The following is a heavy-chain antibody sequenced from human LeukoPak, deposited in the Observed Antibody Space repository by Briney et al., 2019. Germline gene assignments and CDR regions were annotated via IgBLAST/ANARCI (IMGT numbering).Heavy chain of an antibody. Sequence: PGGSLRLSCAASGFTFRSYWMHWVRQAPEKGLVWVSRINGDGSRTTNTDSVKGRFTISRDNSKNTLYLQMNSLRAEDTAVYYCAKGPEYQLPNWFDPWGQGTLVTVSS. J-gene: IGHJ5*02. D-gene: IGHD2-2*01. V-gene: IGHV3-74*01. CDR2: INGDGSRT. CDR1: GFTFRSYW. CDR3: AKGPEYQLPNWFDP.